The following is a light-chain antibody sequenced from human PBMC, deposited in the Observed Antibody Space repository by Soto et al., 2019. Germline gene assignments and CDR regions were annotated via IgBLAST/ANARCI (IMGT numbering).Light chain of an antibody. V-gene: IGKV3-20*01. CDR2: GAS. Sequence: EIVMTQSPSTLSVSPGERAVLSCRASQSVSSNLAWYQQKPGQAPRLLIYGASSRATGIPDRFSGSGSGTDFTLTISRLEPEDSAVYYCQQYGSSLWTFGQGPKVDIK. CDR1: QSVSSN. J-gene: IGKJ1*01. CDR3: QQYGSSLWT.